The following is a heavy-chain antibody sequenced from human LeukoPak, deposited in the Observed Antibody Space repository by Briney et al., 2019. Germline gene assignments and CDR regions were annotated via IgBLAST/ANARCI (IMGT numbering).Heavy chain of an antibody. Sequence: SETLSLTCTVSGGSISSSSYYWGWIRQPPGKGLEWIGSIYYSGSTYYNPSLKSRVTISVDTSKNQFSLKLSSVTAADTAAYYCARRRGSSWPNWFDPWGQGALVTVSP. CDR3: ARRRGSSWPNWFDP. CDR1: GGSISSSSYY. D-gene: IGHD6-13*01. CDR2: IYYSGST. J-gene: IGHJ5*02. V-gene: IGHV4-39*01.